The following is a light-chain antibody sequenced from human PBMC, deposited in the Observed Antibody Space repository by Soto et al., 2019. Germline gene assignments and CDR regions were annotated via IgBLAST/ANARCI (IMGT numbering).Light chain of an antibody. J-gene: IGKJ5*01. Sequence: DIVMTQSPDSLAVSLGDRATINCKSSQSVLYSSNNKNYLAWYQQKPGQPPKLLIYWASTRESGVPDRFSGSGSGTDFTLTISSLQAEDFAVYYCQQYGSSITFGQGTRLEI. CDR3: QQYGSSIT. CDR1: QSVLYSSNNKNY. V-gene: IGKV4-1*01. CDR2: WAS.